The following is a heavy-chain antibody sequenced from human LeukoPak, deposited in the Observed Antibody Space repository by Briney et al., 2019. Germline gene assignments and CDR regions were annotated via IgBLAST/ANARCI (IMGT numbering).Heavy chain of an antibody. CDR1: GLTVSSNY. Sequence: GGSLRLSCVVSGLTVSSNYMSGVRQAPGKGREWVSVIYSGGTTNYADSVKGRFIVYRDNSKNTLYLQMNSLRAEDTAVYYCASKLTTGYWGQGTLVTVSS. D-gene: IGHD4-17*01. V-gene: IGHV3-66*01. J-gene: IGHJ4*02. CDR3: ASKLTTGY. CDR2: IYSGGTT.